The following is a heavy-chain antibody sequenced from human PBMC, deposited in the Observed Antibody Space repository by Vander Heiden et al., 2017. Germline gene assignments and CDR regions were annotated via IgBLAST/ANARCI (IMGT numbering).Heavy chain of an antibody. D-gene: IGHD3-16*01. Sequence: EVQLVESGGGLVKPGGSLRLSCAASGFTFSSDSMNWVLQDPGKGLEWVSSISSSSSYIYYADSVKGRFTISRDNAKNSLYLQMNSLRAEDTAVYYCARDMVTADGLWGYGMDVWGQGTTVTVSS. CDR2: ISSSSSYI. CDR1: GFTFSSDS. J-gene: IGHJ6*02. V-gene: IGHV3-21*01. CDR3: ARDMVTADGLWGYGMDV.